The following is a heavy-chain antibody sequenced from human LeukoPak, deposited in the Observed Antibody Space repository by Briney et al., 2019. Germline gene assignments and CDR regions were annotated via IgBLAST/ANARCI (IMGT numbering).Heavy chain of an antibody. CDR2: ISSNGATT. CDR1: GFTFNRFY. J-gene: IGHJ4*02. V-gene: IGHV3-64*04. CDR3: ARDNGYTSGWYDY. D-gene: IGHD6-19*01. Sequence: GGSLRLSCSASGFTFNRFYIHWVRQAPGKGLEFVSHISSNGATTYYADSVKGRFTISRDNSKNTLYLQMNSLRAEDTAVYYCARDNGYTSGWYDYWGQGTLVTVSS.